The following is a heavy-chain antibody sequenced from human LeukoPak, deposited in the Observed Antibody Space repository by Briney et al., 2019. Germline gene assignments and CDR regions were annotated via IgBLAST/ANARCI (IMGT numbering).Heavy chain of an antibody. D-gene: IGHD3-22*01. J-gene: IGHJ6*02. CDR2: ISGNGDST. CDR3: ARDWYYYDSSGYYLYYYYGMDV. V-gene: IGHV3-23*01. Sequence: PGGSLRLSCAASGFTFSTYAMSWVRQAPGKGLEWVSGISGNGDSTYYADSVKGRFTISRDNSKNTLYLQMNSLRAEDTAVYYCARDWYYYDSSGYYLYYYYGMDVWGQGTTVTVSS. CDR1: GFTFSTYA.